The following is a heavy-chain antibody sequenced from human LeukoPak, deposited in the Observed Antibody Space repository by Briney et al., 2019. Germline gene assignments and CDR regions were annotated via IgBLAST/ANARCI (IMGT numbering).Heavy chain of an antibody. V-gene: IGHV3-11*01. CDR3: ARQAQRTPGYGDCDF. D-gene: IGHD4-17*01. J-gene: IGHJ4*02. Sequence: GGSLRLSCAASGFTFSVYYMSWIRLAPGKGLEWVSYISSSGSNINYADSVKGRFTVSRDNAGDSLYLQMSGLRAEDTAVYYCARQAQRTPGYGDCDFWGQGTLVTVSS. CDR2: ISSSGSNI. CDR1: GFTFSVYY.